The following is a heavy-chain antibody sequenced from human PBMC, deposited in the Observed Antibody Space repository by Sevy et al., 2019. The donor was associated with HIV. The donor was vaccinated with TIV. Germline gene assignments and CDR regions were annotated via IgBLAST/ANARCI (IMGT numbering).Heavy chain of an antibody. CDR3: ARGLRFLGAFDY. Sequence: SETLSLTCTVSDGSISSYYWSWIRQPPGKGLEWIGYIYYSGSTNYNPSLKSRVTISVDTSKNQFSLKLSSVTAADTAVYYCARGLRFLGAFDYWGQGTLVTVSS. D-gene: IGHD3-3*01. J-gene: IGHJ4*02. CDR1: DGSISSYY. V-gene: IGHV4-59*13. CDR2: IYYSGST.